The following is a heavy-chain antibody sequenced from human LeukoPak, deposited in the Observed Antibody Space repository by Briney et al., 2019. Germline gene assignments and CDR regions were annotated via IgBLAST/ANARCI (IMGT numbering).Heavy chain of an antibody. J-gene: IGHJ4*02. CDR3: ARDYGSYYS. D-gene: IGHD1-26*01. CDR2: ISGPGGST. V-gene: IGHV3-23*01. Sequence: GGSLRLSCAASGFTFSSYAMSWVRQAPGKGLEWVSGISGPGGSTHYADSVKGRFTISRDNSEDTLYLQMNSLRAEDTAVYFCARDYGSYYSWGQGTLVTVSS. CDR1: GFTFSSYA.